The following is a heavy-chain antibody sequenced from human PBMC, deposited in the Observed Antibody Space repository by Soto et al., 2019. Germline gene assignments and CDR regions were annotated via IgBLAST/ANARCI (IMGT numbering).Heavy chain of an antibody. CDR1: GYTFTGYY. V-gene: IGHV1-2*04. CDR3: ARVGSTIFHFDY. CDR2: INPNSGGT. D-gene: IGHD3-3*01. J-gene: IGHJ4*02. Sequence: QVQLVQSGAEVKKPGASVKVSCKASGYTFTGYYMHWVRQAPGQGLKWMGWINPNSGGTNYAQKLQGWVTMTRDTSISTAYMERSRLRSDDTAVYYCARVGSTIFHFDYWGQGTLVTVSS.